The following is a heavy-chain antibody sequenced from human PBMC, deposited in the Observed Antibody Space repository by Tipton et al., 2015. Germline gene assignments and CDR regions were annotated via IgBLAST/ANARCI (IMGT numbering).Heavy chain of an antibody. CDR3: AREIVGATDAFDI. CDR1: GYTFSSYG. CDR2: ISAYSGNT. D-gene: IGHD1-26*01. V-gene: IGHV1-18*01. J-gene: IGHJ3*02. Sequence: QLVQSGAEVKKPGASVKVSCKASGYTFSSYGISWVRQAPGQGLEWMGWISAYSGNTNYAEKFQGRVTMTRDTSISTAYMELSRLRSDDTAVYYCAREIVGATDAFDIWGQGTMVTVSS.